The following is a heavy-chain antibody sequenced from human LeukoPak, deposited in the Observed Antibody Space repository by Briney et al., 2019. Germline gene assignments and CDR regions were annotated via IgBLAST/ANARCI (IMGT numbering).Heavy chain of an antibody. Sequence: GGSLRLSCAASGFTFSSYSMNWVRQAPGKGLEWVSSVSSASYIYYADSVKGRFTISRDNAKNSLYLQMNSLRAEDTAVYYCARDDKYSGYDSDYWGQGTLVTVSS. CDR2: VSSASYI. J-gene: IGHJ4*02. CDR1: GFTFSSYS. V-gene: IGHV3-21*01. CDR3: ARDDKYSGYDSDY. D-gene: IGHD5-12*01.